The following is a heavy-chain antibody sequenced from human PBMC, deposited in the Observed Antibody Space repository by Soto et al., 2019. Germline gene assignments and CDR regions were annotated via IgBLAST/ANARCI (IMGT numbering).Heavy chain of an antibody. J-gene: IGHJ6*02. D-gene: IGHD3-10*01. Sequence: EVQLLESGGGLVQPGGSLRLSCAASGFTFTNYAMSWVRQAPGKGLEWVSTISASGGSTYHADSVKGRFTISRDNSQNTLSMQRNSLRDEETAAYSCAKDMRGPGIYYIYGMDVWGQGTTVTVS. V-gene: IGHV3-23*01. CDR2: ISASGGST. CDR3: AKDMRGPGIYYIYGMDV. CDR1: GFTFTNYA.